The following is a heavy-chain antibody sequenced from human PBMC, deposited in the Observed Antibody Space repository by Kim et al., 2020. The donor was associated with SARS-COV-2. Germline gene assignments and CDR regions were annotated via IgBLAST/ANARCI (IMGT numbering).Heavy chain of an antibody. J-gene: IGHJ6*03. Sequence: SETLSLTCTVSGGSISSYYWSWIRQPPGKGLEWIGYIYYSGSTNYNPSLKSRVTISVDTSKNQFSLKLSSVTAADTAVYYCASLRALTYYYYYMDVWGKGTTVTVSS. CDR1: GGSISSYY. CDR3: ASLRALTYYYYYMDV. D-gene: IGHD7-27*01. CDR2: IYYSGST. V-gene: IGHV4-59*08.